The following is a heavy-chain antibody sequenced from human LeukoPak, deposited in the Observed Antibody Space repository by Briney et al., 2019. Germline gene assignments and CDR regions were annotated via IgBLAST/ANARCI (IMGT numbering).Heavy chain of an antibody. Sequence: PGGSLRLSCVVSGVTLGSYWMSWVRQAPGKGPEWVATIKPDGSDKNYVDSVTGRFTVSRDNPKTSLYLQMNSLRAEDTAVYYCATTFGGGIVQYWGQGILVTVSS. D-gene: IGHD3-16*02. CDR3: ATTFGGGIVQY. V-gene: IGHV3-7*01. CDR2: IKPDGSDK. J-gene: IGHJ4*02. CDR1: GVTLGSYW.